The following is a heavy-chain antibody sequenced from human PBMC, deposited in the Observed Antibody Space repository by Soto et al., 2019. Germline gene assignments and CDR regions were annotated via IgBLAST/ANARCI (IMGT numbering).Heavy chain of an antibody. CDR3: ARDSKVDFWSGYYMDV. CDR2: ISSSSSYI. D-gene: IGHD3-3*01. Sequence: PGGSLRLSCAASGFTFSSYSMNWVRQAPGKGLEWVSSISSSSSYIYYADSVKGRFTISRDNAKNSLYLQMNSLRAEDTAVYYCARDSKVDFWSGYYMDVWGKGTTVTVSS. CDR1: GFTFSSYS. V-gene: IGHV3-21*01. J-gene: IGHJ6*03.